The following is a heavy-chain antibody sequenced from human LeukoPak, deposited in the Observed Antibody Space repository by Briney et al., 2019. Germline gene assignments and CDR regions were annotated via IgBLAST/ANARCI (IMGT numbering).Heavy chain of an antibody. Sequence: PSETLSLICAVYGGSFGGYYWSWIRQPPGKGLERIGEINHSGSTNYNPSLKSRVTISVDTSKNQFSLKLSSVTAADTAVYYCARGRRVDYWGQGTLVTVSS. CDR3: ARGRRVDY. CDR2: INHSGST. CDR1: GGSFGGYY. D-gene: IGHD1-14*01. J-gene: IGHJ4*02. V-gene: IGHV4-34*01.